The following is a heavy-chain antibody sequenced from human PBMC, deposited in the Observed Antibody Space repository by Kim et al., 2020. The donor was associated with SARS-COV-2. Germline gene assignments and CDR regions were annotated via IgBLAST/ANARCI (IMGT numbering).Heavy chain of an antibody. CDR3: ARVCTTKCDESKYYTMDV. CDR1: NGSISGYQ. V-gene: IGHV4-59*13. D-gene: IGHD2-8*01. CDR2: IHDNGNT. Sequence: SETLSLTCSISNGSISGYQWHWTRQSPGKGLEWIGYIHDNGNTNYNPSLKSRVSMALNAPKNQFFLKLKSVVAADTAVYYCARVCTTKCDESKYYTMDVWGQGTTVIVS. J-gene: IGHJ6*03.